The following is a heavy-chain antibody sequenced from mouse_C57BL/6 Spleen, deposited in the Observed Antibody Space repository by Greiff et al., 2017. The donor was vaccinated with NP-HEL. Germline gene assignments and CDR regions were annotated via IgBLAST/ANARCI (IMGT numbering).Heavy chain of an antibody. V-gene: IGHV1-52*01. J-gene: IGHJ4*01. CDR3: ANAAYYSNYFAMDY. Sequence: QVQLKQPGAELVRPGSSVKLSCKASGYTFTSYWMHWVKQRPIQGLEWIGNIDPSDSETHYNQKFKDKATLTVDKSSSTAYMQLSSLTSEDSAVYYCANAAYYSNYFAMDYWGQGTSVTVSS. CDR2: IDPSDSET. D-gene: IGHD2-5*01. CDR1: GYTFTSYW.